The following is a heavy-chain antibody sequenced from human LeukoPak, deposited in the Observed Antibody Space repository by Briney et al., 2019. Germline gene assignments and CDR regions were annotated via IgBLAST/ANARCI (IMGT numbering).Heavy chain of an antibody. V-gene: IGHV4-30-2*01. D-gene: IGHD2-2*01. CDR3: ARDGSGIVVVPAASDAFDI. J-gene: IGHJ3*02. CDR2: IYHSGST. Sequence: PSETLSLTCTVSGGSISSGGYYWSWIRQPPGKGLEWIGYIYHSGSTYYNPSLKSRVTISVDRSKNQFSLKLSSVTAADTAVYYCARDGSGIVVVPAASDAFDIWGQGTMVTVSS. CDR1: GGSISSGGYY.